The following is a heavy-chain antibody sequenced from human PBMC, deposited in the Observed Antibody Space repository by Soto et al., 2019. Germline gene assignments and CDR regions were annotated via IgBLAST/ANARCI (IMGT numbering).Heavy chain of an antibody. V-gene: IGHV1-2*02. CDR3: ARGSSYYDFWSGSHLYYGMDV. J-gene: IGHJ6*02. CDR1: GYTFTGYY. CDR2: INPNSGGT. Sequence: ASVKVSCKASGYTFTGYYMHWVRQAPGQGLEWTGWINPNSGGTNYAQKFQGRVTMTRDTSISTAYMELSRLRSDDTAVYYCARGSSYYDFWSGSHLYYGMDVWGQGTTVTVSS. D-gene: IGHD3-3*01.